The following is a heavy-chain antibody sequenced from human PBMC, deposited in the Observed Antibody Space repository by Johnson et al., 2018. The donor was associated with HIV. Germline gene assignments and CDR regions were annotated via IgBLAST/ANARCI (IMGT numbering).Heavy chain of an antibody. J-gene: IGHJ3*02. CDR3: AKSNSLGGAGYQPHDAFDI. V-gene: IGHV3-30*18. Sequence: QVQLVESGGGVVQPGMFVTLSCAASGLNFSDYGMHWVRQAPGKGLEWVAVISFDGSNQYYADSVKGRFTISRDNSKNKLYLQMNSLRAEDTAVYYCAKSNSLGGAGYQPHDAFDIWGQGTMVTVSS. CDR2: ISFDGSNQ. CDR1: GLNFSDYG. D-gene: IGHD3-9*01.